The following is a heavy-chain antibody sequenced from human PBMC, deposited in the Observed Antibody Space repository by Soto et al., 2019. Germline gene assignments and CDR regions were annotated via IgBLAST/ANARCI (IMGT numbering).Heavy chain of an antibody. D-gene: IGHD3-16*01. CDR3: VKGLYVWGVTGDY. CDR2: ITATDGST. V-gene: IGHV3-23*01. Sequence: EVQLLESGGGLAQPGGSLRVSCAASGFPFSDYAMSWVRQAPGKGLEWVSIITATDGSTYYADSVKGRFTISRDDAKNTLHLQMNSLRVEDTAVYYCVKGLYVWGVTGDYWGQGPLVTVSS. CDR1: GFPFSDYA. J-gene: IGHJ4*02.